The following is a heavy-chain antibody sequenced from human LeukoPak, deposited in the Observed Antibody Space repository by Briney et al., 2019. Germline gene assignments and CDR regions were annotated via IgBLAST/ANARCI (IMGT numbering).Heavy chain of an antibody. CDR1: GYTFTGYY. CDR3: ARHMEGTGYFDY. J-gene: IGHJ4*02. V-gene: IGHV1-2*02. D-gene: IGHD3-10*01. Sequence: ASAKVSCKASGYTFTGYYMHWVRQAPGQGLEWMGWINPNSGGTNYAQKFQGRVTLTRDTSISTAYMELSSLRSDDTAVYYCARHMEGTGYFDYWGQGTLVTVSS. CDR2: INPNSGGT.